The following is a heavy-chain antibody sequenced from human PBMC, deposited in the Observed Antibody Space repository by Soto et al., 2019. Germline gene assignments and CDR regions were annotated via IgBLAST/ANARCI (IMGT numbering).Heavy chain of an antibody. CDR1: GFTFSNYW. V-gene: IGHV3-7*01. CDR2: IKQDGSER. Sequence: EVQLVESGGGLGQPGGSLRLSCAASGFTFSNYWMTWVRQAPGKGLEWVANIKQDGSERYYVDSVKGRFTISRDNATNSVFLQMRSLRDEDTAVYYCARDAAAAPYWVEYWGQGTLVTVSS. D-gene: IGHD6-25*01. J-gene: IGHJ4*02. CDR3: ARDAAAAPYWVEY.